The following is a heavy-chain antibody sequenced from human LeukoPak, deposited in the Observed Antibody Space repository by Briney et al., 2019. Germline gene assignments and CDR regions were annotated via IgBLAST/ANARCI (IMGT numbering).Heavy chain of an antibody. D-gene: IGHD6-13*01. J-gene: IGHJ3*02. CDR1: GGPFGGYY. CDR3: AGSPGIAAAGKPKTSVGAFDI. CDR2: INHSGST. Sequence: SETLSLTCAVYGGPFGGYYWSWIRQPPGKGLEWIGEINHSGSTNYNPSLKSRVTISVDTSKNQFSLKLSSVTAADTAVYYCAGSPGIAAAGKPKTSVGAFDIWGQGTMVTVSS. V-gene: IGHV4-34*01.